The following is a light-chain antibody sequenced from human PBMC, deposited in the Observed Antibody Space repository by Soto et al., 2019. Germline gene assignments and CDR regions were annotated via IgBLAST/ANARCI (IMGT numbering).Light chain of an antibody. J-gene: IGLJ3*02. V-gene: IGLV4-60*03. CDR1: SGHSYYI. Sequence: QPVLTQSSSASASLGSSVKLTCTLSSGHSYYITAWHQQQPGKAPRLLMKLEDSGSYSKASGVPDRFSGTSSGADRYLTISNLKSEDEADYYCSTGDSNTLVFGGGTKVTVL. CDR2: LEDSGSY. CDR3: STGDSNTLV.